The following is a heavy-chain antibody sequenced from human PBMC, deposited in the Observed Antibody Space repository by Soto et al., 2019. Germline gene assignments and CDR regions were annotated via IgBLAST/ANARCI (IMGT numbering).Heavy chain of an antibody. CDR3: ARGSMVRGFDP. D-gene: IGHD3-10*01. Sequence: PSETLSLTCAVYGGSFSGYYWSWIRQPPGKGLEWIGEINHSGSTNYNPSLKSRVTISVDTSKNQFSLKLSSVTAADTAVYYCARGSMVRGFDPWGQGTLVTVSS. CDR1: GGSFSGYY. J-gene: IGHJ5*02. V-gene: IGHV4-34*01. CDR2: INHSGST.